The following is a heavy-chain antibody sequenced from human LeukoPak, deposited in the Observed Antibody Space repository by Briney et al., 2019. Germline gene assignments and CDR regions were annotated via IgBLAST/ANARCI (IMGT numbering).Heavy chain of an antibody. V-gene: IGHV4-34*01. CDR1: GGSFSGYY. Sequence: SETLSLTCAVYGGSFSGYYWSWIRQPPGKGLEWIGEINHSGSTNYNPSLKSRVTISVDTSKNQFSLKLSSVTAADTAVYYCARGRLWLRSFDYWGQGTLVTVS. J-gene: IGHJ4*02. CDR3: ARGRLWLRSFDY. D-gene: IGHD5-12*01. CDR2: INHSGST.